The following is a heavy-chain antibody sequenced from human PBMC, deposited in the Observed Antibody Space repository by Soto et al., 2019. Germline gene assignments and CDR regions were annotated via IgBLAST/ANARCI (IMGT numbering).Heavy chain of an antibody. V-gene: IGHV1-2*02. CDR2: INPKTGDT. D-gene: IGHD2-21*01. Sequence: QVQLVQSGTEVKKPGASVKVSCKASGYTFTDSHIHWVRQASGQGLEWLGWINPKTGDTNYPQKLQGTITMTRDTSMSTAYMELTNLTSDDTAVYYCERDPPRYFTSSPEGAGLWGQGTLVTVSS. CDR3: ERDPPRYFTSSPEGAGL. CDR1: GYTFTDSH. J-gene: IGHJ4*02.